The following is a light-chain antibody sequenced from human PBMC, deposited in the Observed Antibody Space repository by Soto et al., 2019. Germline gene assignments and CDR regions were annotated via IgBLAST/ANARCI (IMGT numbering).Light chain of an antibody. CDR2: GNS. CDR1: SSNIGAGYD. Sequence: QSVLTQPPSVSGAPGQRVTISCTGSSSNIGAGYDVHWYQQLPGTAPKLLIYGNSNRPSGVPDRFPGSKSGTSASLPITGLPAEDEADYYCPSYDSSLSGWVFGGGTKLTVL. J-gene: IGLJ3*02. CDR3: PSYDSSLSGWV. V-gene: IGLV1-40*01.